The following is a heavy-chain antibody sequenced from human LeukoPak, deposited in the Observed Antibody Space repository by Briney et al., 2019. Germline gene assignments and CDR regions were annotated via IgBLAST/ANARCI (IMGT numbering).Heavy chain of an antibody. Sequence: GESLKISCKGSGYSFSSYWIGWVRQMPGKGLEWMGFIYPGESDTRYNPSFQGQVTISADKSISTAYLQGRSLKASDTAMYYCARNRGDNTFDYWGQGILVTVSS. CDR3: ARNRGDNTFDY. D-gene: IGHD3-10*01. J-gene: IGHJ4*02. CDR1: GYSFSSYW. CDR2: IYPGESDT. V-gene: IGHV5-51*01.